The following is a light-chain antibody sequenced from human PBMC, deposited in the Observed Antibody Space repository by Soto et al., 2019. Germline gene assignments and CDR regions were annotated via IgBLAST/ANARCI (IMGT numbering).Light chain of an antibody. V-gene: IGKV1-8*01. CDR1: QGISSY. Sequence: AIRMTQSPSSFSASTGDRVTITCRASQGISSYLAWYQQKPGKAPKLLIYAASTLQSGVTSRFRGSGSGTDFTLTISCLQSEDFGTYYCQQYYSYPYTFGQGTKLEIK. J-gene: IGKJ2*01. CDR2: AAS. CDR3: QQYYSYPYT.